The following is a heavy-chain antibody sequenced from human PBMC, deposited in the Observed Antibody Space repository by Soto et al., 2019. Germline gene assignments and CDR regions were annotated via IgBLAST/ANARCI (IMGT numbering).Heavy chain of an antibody. CDR3: VRDQAASYDYVWGSYRYAPGYYYYYGMDV. Sequence: ASVKVSCKASGYTFTGYYMHWVRQAPGQGLEWMGWINPNSGGTNYAQKFQGWVTMTRDTSISTAYMELSRLRSDDTAVYYCVRDQAASYDYVWGSYRYAPGYYYYYGMDVWGQGTTVTVSS. J-gene: IGHJ6*02. D-gene: IGHD3-16*02. CDR2: INPNSGGT. V-gene: IGHV1-2*04. CDR1: GYTFTGYY.